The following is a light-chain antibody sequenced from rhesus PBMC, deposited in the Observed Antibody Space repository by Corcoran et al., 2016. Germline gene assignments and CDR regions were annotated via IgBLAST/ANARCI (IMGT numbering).Light chain of an antibody. CDR2: GAF. CDR3: QQDYSWPLT. J-gene: IGKJ4*01. V-gene: IGKV3-42*01. Sequence: EIVMTQSPSTLSLSPGERATLSCRASQSVNGSLAWYHQKPGQSPKLHVYGAFSRPTGIPDRFSVSGSGTEFTLTISRLEAEDVGSYYCQQDYSWPLTVGGGTKVDLK. CDR1: QSVNGS.